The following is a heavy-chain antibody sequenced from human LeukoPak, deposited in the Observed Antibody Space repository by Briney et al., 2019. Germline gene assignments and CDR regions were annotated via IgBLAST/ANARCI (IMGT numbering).Heavy chain of an antibody. CDR1: GFTFSSYG. Sequence: GGSLRLSCAASGFTFSSYGMNWVRQAPGKGLEWVAYISSSSNIYYADSVKGRFTISRDNAKNSLYLQMNSLRDEDTAVYYCARDLFGSGWSYYFDYWGQGTLVTVSS. CDR3: ARDLFGSGWSYYFDY. J-gene: IGHJ4*02. CDR2: ISSSSNI. V-gene: IGHV3-48*02. D-gene: IGHD6-19*01.